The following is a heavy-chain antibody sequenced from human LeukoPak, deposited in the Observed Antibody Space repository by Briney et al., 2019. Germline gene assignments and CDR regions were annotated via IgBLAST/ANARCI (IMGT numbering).Heavy chain of an antibody. Sequence: PGGSLRLSCAASGFTFSNYWMSWVRQAPGKGLEWVSAISGSGGGTYYVDSVKGRFTISRDNSKNTLYLQMNSLRAEDTAVYYCAKRTGRDTRDYWGQGTLVTVSS. V-gene: IGHV3-23*01. CDR3: AKRTGRDTRDY. D-gene: IGHD5-18*01. J-gene: IGHJ4*02. CDR2: ISGSGGGT. CDR1: GFTFSNYW.